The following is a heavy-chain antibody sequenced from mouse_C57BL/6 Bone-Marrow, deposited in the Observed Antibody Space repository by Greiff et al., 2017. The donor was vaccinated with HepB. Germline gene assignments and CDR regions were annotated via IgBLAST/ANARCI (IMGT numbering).Heavy chain of an antibody. CDR1: GYTFTSYG. J-gene: IGHJ3*01. CDR3: ARGWLQFAY. CDR2: IYPRSGNT. D-gene: IGHD2-3*01. Sequence: VQVVESGAELARPGASVKLSCKASGYTFTSYGISWVKQSTGQGLEWIGEIYPRSGNTYYNEKFKGKATLTADKSSSTAYMELRSLTSEDSAVYFCARGWLQFAYWGQGTLVTVSA. V-gene: IGHV1-81*01.